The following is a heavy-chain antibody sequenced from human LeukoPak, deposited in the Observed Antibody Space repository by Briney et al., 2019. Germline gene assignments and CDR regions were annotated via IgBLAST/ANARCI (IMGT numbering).Heavy chain of an antibody. CDR1: GGSSSGYY. J-gene: IGHJ6*02. CDR3: ARQYCSSTSCYPRDGMDV. V-gene: IGHV4-34*01. Sequence: SETLSLTCAVYGGSSSGYYWSWIRQPPGKGLEWIGEINHSGSTNYNPSLKSRVTISVDTSKNQFSLKLSSVTAADTAVYYCARQYCSSTSCYPRDGMDVWGQGTTVTVSS. D-gene: IGHD2-2*01. CDR2: INHSGST.